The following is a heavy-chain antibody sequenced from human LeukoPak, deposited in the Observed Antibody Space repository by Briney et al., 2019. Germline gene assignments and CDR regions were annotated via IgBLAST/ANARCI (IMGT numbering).Heavy chain of an antibody. CDR2: INSDGSST. J-gene: IGHJ4*02. CDR1: GFTFSSYW. CDR3: ASGPMAVAGMPFDY. V-gene: IGHV3-74*01. D-gene: IGHD6-19*01. Sequence: PGGSLRLSCAASGFTFSSYWMHWVRQGPGKGLVWVSRINSDGSSTSYADSVRGRFTISRDNAKNTLYLQMNSLRAEDTAVYYCASGPMAVAGMPFDYWGQGTLVTVSS.